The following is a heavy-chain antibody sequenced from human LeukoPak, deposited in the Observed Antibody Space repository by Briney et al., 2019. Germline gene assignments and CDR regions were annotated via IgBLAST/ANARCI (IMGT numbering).Heavy chain of an antibody. V-gene: IGHV3-23*01. D-gene: IGHD3-22*01. CDR3: ARAGRYYDHFDY. CDR2: ISGSGGST. J-gene: IGHJ4*02. Sequence: GGSLRLSCAASGFTFSSYGMSWVRQAPGKGLEWVSAISGSGGSTYYADSVKGRFTISRDNSKNTLYLQMNSLRAEDTAVYYCARAGRYYDHFDYWGQGTLVTVSS. CDR1: GFTFSSYG.